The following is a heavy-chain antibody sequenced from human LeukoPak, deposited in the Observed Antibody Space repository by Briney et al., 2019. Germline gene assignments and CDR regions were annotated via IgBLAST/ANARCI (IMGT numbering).Heavy chain of an antibody. CDR1: GGTFSSYA. D-gene: IGHD6-13*01. CDR2: IIPIFGTA. Sequence: SVKVSCKASGGTFSSYAISWVRQAPGQGLEWMGGIIPIFGTANYAQKFQGRVTITADESTSTAYMELSSLRSEDTAVYYCARSTVYSTRFSWFDPWGQGTLVTVSS. CDR3: ARSTVYSTRFSWFDP. J-gene: IGHJ5*02. V-gene: IGHV1-69*13.